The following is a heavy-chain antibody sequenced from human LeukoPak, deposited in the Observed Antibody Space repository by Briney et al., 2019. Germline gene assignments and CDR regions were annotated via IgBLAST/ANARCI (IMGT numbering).Heavy chain of an antibody. Sequence: GGSLRLSCAASGFTFSGYDMNWVRQAPGKGLEWVSSISGSSSYIYYADSMKGRFTISRDDAKNSLYLQMNSLRPEDTGVYYCARVGKSGWDFDHWGQGTLVTVSS. J-gene: IGHJ4*02. V-gene: IGHV3-21*01. CDR2: ISGSSSYI. D-gene: IGHD6-19*01. CDR3: ARVGKSGWDFDH. CDR1: GFTFSGYD.